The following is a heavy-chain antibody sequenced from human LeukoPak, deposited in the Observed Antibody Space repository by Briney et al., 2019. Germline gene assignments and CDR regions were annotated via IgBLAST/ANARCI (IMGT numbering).Heavy chain of an antibody. D-gene: IGHD2-15*01. J-gene: IGHJ3*01. CDR3: ARDLRGGHQYAFDV. Sequence: GGSLRLSCAASGFIVTNDYMNWVRQAPGKGLEWASVISTGGATYYADPVKARFTISRDISKNTLYLQMNSLRPEDTAIYYCARDLRGGHQYAFDVWGQGTMVTVSS. CDR2: ISTGGAT. V-gene: IGHV3-66*02. CDR1: GFIVTNDY.